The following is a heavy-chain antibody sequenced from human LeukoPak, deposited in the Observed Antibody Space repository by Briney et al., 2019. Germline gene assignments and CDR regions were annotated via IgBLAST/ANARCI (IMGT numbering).Heavy chain of an antibody. J-gene: IGHJ5*02. CDR3: AKKVTSTGTGFDP. D-gene: IGHD3-9*01. CDR1: GFTFREFG. Sequence: GASLRLSCAASGFTFREFGMSWIRQAPGKGLEWVSDINGGGDDTYYIDSVKGRFTISRDNSKNMLYLEMNSLRAEDTAVYYCAKKVTSTGTGFDPRGQGTLVTVSS. CDR2: INGGGDDT. V-gene: IGHV3-23*01.